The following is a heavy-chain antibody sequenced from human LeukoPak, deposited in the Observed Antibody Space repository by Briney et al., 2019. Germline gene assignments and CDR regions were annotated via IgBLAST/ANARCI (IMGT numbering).Heavy chain of an antibody. Sequence: ASVKVSCKASGYAFTSYGISWVRQTPGQGLEWMGWISAYNGNTNYAQKLQGRVTMTTDTSTSTAYMELRSLRSDDTAVYYCARTYSGWYVDYWGQGTLVTVSS. V-gene: IGHV1-18*01. CDR1: GYAFTSYG. J-gene: IGHJ4*02. CDR2: ISAYNGNT. CDR3: ARTYSGWYVDY. D-gene: IGHD6-19*01.